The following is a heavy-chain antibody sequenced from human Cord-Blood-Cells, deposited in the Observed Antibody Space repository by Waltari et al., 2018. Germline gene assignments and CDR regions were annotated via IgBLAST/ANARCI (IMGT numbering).Heavy chain of an antibody. CDR2: IIPSLGIA. D-gene: IGHD3-3*01. V-gene: IGHV1-69*04. CDR3: ARSPQKPKGGVIMGNAFDI. Sequence: VQLVQSGAEVKKPGTSVQFSCRVSAGTFSSSAISWVLRAPGTGLEWLGRIIPSLGIANYAQKFQGRVTITADKSTSTAYMELSSLRSEDTAVYYCARSPQKPKGGVIMGNAFDIWGQGTMVTVSS. J-gene: IGHJ3*02. CDR1: AGTFSSSA.